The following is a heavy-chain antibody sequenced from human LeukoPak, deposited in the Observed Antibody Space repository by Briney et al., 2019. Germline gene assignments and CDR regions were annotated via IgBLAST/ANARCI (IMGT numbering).Heavy chain of an antibody. Sequence: GGSLRLSRAASGFTFSSYALSWVRQAPGKGLEWVSHISGSGDNTNYADSVKGRSTISRDNSKNTLYLQMNSLRAEDTAVYYCAENGGANPRYAESWGQGTLVTVSS. J-gene: IGHJ5*02. D-gene: IGHD3-16*01. V-gene: IGHV3-23*01. CDR2: ISGSGDNT. CDR3: AENGGANPRYAES. CDR1: GFTFSSYA.